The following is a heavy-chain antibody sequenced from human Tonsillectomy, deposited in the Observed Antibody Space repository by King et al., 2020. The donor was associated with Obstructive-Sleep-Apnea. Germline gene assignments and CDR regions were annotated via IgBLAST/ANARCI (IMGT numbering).Heavy chain of an antibody. D-gene: IGHD6-13*01. CDR3: ARKSPFNSSPPGWFDP. J-gene: IGHJ5*02. CDR1: GYLFTGYY. V-gene: IGHV1-2*02. Sequence: VQLVESGAEVKKPGASVKVSCKASGYLFTGYYMHWVRQAPGQGLEWMGWINPNSGGTNYAQKFQGRVTKTRDTSISTAYMELSRLRSDDTAVYYCARKSPFNSSPPGWFDPWGQGTLVIVSS. CDR2: INPNSGGT.